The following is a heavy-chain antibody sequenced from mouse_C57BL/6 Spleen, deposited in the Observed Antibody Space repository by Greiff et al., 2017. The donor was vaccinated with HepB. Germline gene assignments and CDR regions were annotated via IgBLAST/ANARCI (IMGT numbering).Heavy chain of an antibody. CDR2: ISYSGST. J-gene: IGHJ2*01. Sequence: EVKLVESGPGLAKPSQTLSLTCSVTGYSITSDYWNWIRKFPGNKLEYMGYISYSGSTYYNPYLKSRISITRDTSKNQYYLQLNSVTTEDTATYYCSRYRDWDYYGSSFDYWGQGTTLTVSS. D-gene: IGHD1-1*01. V-gene: IGHV3-8*01. CDR3: SRYRDWDYYGSSFDY. CDR1: GYSITSDY.